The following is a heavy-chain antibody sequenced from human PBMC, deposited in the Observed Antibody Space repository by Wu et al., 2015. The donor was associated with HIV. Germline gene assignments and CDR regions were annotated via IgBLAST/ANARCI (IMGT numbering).Heavy chain of an antibody. CDR3: ARGIAVTPMANWFDP. V-gene: IGHV1-2*02. CDR1: GYTFTNYY. Sequence: QVQLVQSGAEVKKPGASVKVSCKASGYTFTNYYIHWVRQAPGQGLESMGWINPNSGGTHYAQNFQGRVTMTRDTSISTAYMELSSLTSDDTAVYYCARGIAVTPMANWFDPWGQGTLVTVSS. J-gene: IGHJ5*02. CDR2: INPNSGGT. D-gene: IGHD6-19*01.